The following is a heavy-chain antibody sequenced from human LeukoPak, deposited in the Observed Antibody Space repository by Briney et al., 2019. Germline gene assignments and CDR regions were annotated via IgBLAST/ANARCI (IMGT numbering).Heavy chain of an antibody. D-gene: IGHD1-26*01. CDR3: ARDRYSGSYYALDAFDI. CDR1: GGSISSSSYY. CDR2: IYYSGST. J-gene: IGHJ3*02. Sequence: SETLSLTCTVSGGSISSSSYYWGWIRQPPGKGLEWIGSIYYSGSTYYNPSLKSRVTISVDTSKNQFSLKLSSVTAADTAVYYCARDRYSGSYYALDAFDIWGQGTMVTVSS. V-gene: IGHV4-39*07.